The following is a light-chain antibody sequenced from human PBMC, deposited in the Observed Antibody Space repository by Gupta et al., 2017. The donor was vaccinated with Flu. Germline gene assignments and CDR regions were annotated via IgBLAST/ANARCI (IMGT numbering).Light chain of an antibody. Sequence: QTGRITCQGVSIRNSYASWYQKKPGQDPVLVIYDKNIRHTGRADRLPGSSSGNTASLTITGAQAEDEADYYCNFRDSTDNNQAVFGGGTKLTVL. V-gene: IGLV3-19*01. CDR2: DKN. CDR3: NFRDSTDNNQAV. CDR1: SIRNSY. J-gene: IGLJ2*01.